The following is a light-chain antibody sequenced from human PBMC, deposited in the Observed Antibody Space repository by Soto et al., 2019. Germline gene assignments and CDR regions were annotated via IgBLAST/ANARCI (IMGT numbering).Light chain of an antibody. V-gene: IGKV3-20*01. CDR3: QQYGGSTRT. Sequence: IVLTQSTGTLSLSPGERATLSCRASQSVSSSYLAWYQQKPGQAPRLLIYGASTRATGIPARITGSGSGTDFTLSISRLEPEDFAVYYCQQYGGSTRTFGQGTKVDI. CDR2: GAS. CDR1: QSVSSSY. J-gene: IGKJ1*01.